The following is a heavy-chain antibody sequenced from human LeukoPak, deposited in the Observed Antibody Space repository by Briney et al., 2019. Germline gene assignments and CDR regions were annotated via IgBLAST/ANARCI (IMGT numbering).Heavy chain of an antibody. Sequence: PGGSLRLSCAASGFTVSSNYMTWVRQAPGQGLEWVSVIYFGGTTYYADSVKGRFTISRDNSKNTLYLQMNSLRAEDTAVYYCARGIQCSSTSCYAGSTFDYWGQGTLVTVSS. CDR1: GFTVSSNY. CDR3: ARGIQCSSTSCYAGSTFDY. D-gene: IGHD2-2*01. CDR2: IYFGGTT. V-gene: IGHV3-53*05. J-gene: IGHJ4*02.